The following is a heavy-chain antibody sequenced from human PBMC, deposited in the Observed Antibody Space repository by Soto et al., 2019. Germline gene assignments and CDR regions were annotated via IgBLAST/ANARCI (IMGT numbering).Heavy chain of an antibody. CDR3: ARGSAQQLVRGIWFDP. J-gene: IGHJ5*02. Sequence: SETLSLTCTVSGGSISSYYWSWIRQPPGKGLEWIGYIYYSGSTNYNPSLKSRVTISVDTSKNQFSLKLSSVTAADTAVYYCARGSAQQLVRGIWFDPCGQGTLVTVSS. CDR2: IYYSGST. D-gene: IGHD6-13*01. CDR1: GGSISSYY. V-gene: IGHV4-59*01.